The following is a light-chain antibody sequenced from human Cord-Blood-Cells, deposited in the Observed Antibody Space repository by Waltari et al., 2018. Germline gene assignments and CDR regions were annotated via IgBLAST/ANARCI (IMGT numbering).Light chain of an antibody. V-gene: IGKV3-11*01. J-gene: IGKJ5*01. CDR3: QQRSNWIT. CDR2: DAS. Sequence: EIVLTQSPATLSLSPGERANLPCRASQSVSSYLAWYQQKPGQAPRLLIYDASNRATGIPARFSGSGSGTDFTLTISSLEPEDFAVYYCQQRSNWITFGQGTRLEIK. CDR1: QSVSSY.